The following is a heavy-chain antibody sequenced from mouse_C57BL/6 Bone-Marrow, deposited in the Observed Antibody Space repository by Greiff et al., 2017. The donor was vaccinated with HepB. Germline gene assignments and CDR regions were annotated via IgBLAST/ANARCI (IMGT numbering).Heavy chain of an antibody. CDR2: IRNKANGYTT. Sequence: DVKLVESGGGLVQPGGSLSLSCAASGFTFTDYYMSWVRQPPGKALEWLGFIRNKANGYTTEYSASVKGRFTISRDNSQSILYLQMNALRAEDSATYYGASSKTYWYFDVWGTGTTVTVSS. J-gene: IGHJ1*03. V-gene: IGHV7-3*01. CDR3: ASSKTYWYFDV. CDR1: GFTFTDYY.